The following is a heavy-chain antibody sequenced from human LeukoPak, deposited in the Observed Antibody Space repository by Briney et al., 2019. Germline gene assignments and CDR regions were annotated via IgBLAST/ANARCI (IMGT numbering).Heavy chain of an antibody. V-gene: IGHV4-59*04. CDR3: ARHSLQYYDFWSARFDP. D-gene: IGHD3-3*01. CDR1: GGSISSYY. J-gene: IGHJ5*02. Sequence: SETLSLTCTVSGGSISSYYWSWIRQPPGKGLEWIGYIYYSGSTYYNPSLKSRVTISVDTSKNQFSLKLSSVTAADTAVYYCARHSLQYYDFWSARFDPWGQGTLVTVSS. CDR2: IYYSGST.